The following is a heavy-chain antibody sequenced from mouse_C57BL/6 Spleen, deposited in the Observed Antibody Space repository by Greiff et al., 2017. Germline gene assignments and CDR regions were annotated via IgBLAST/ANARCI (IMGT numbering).Heavy chain of an antibody. J-gene: IGHJ3*01. D-gene: IGHD2-5*01. CDR3: ARVPYYSNYDWFAY. CDR2: IDPNGGGT. CDR1: GYTFTSYW. V-gene: IGHV1-72*01. Sequence: QVQLQQPGAELVKPGASVKLSCKASGYTFTSYWMHWVKQRPGRGLEWIGRIDPNGGGTKYNEKFKSKATLTVDKPSSTAYMQLSSLTSEDSAVYECARVPYYSNYDWFAYWGQGTLVTVSA.